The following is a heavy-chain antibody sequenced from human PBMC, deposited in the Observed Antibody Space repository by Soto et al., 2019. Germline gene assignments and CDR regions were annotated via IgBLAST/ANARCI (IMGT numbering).Heavy chain of an antibody. J-gene: IGHJ4*02. V-gene: IGHV1-18*01. CDR3: ASDSHLGY. D-gene: IGHD2-15*01. CDR1: GYTFINYG. CDR2: INPLNGYT. Sequence: QLVQSGPEVKKSGASVKVSCKASGYTFINYGVSWVRQAPGQGLEWMGWINPLNGYTYYTQKFLDTFTVTTDTSPNTSYLEVRSLRSDDRAVFDCASDSHLGYWGQGTLVSVSS.